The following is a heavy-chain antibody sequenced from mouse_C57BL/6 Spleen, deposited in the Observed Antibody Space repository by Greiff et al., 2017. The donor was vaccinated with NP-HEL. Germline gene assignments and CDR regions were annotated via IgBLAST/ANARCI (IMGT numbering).Heavy chain of an antibody. V-gene: IGHV1-18*01. Sequence: VQLKQSGPELVKPGASVKIPCKASGYTFTDYNMDWVKQSHGKSLEWIGDINPNNGGTIYNQKFKGKATLTVDKSSSTAYMELRSLTSEDTAVYYCARGGAYEYDQSAWFAYWGQGTLVTVSA. CDR2: INPNNGGT. CDR1: GYTFTDYN. J-gene: IGHJ3*01. CDR3: ARGGAYEYDQSAWFAY. D-gene: IGHD2-4*01.